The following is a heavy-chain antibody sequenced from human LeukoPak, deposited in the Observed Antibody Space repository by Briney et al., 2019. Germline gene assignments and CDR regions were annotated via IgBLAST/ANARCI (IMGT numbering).Heavy chain of an antibody. D-gene: IGHD6-13*01. CDR2: IKQDGSEK. J-gene: IGHJ6*03. Sequence: GGSLRLSCAASGFTFSSYWMSWVRQAPGKGLEWVANIKQDGSEKYYVDSVKGRFTISRDNAKNSLYLQMNSLRAEDTAVYYCAREYNSSWDRGRYYYMDVWGKGTTVTVSS. CDR1: GFTFSSYW. V-gene: IGHV3-7*01. CDR3: AREYNSSWDRGRYYYMDV.